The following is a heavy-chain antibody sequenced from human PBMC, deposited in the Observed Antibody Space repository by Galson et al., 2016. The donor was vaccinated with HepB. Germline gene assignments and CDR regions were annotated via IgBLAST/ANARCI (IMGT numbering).Heavy chain of an antibody. CDR3: GKALGQYFDWKEAFDI. Sequence: SLRLSCAASGFTFSSYGMHWVRQAPGKGLEWVAIISYGGSNEYYADSVKGRFTISRDNSKNTLYLQMNSLRTDDTAVYYCGKALGQYFDWKEAFDIWGQGTMVTVSS. V-gene: IGHV3-30*18. CDR1: GFTFSSYG. J-gene: IGHJ3*02. D-gene: IGHD3-9*01. CDR2: ISYGGSNE.